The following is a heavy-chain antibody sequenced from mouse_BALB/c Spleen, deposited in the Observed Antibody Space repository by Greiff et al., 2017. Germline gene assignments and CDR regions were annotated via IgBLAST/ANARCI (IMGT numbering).Heavy chain of an antibody. D-gene: IGHD1-1*01. Sequence: EVQLVESGPGLVKPSQSLSLTCSVTGYSITSGYYWNWIRQFPGNKLEWMGYISYDGSNNYNPSLKNRISITRDTSKNQFFLKLNSVTTEDTATYYCARADYGSSYYFDYWGQGTTLTVSS. CDR3: ARADYGSSYYFDY. J-gene: IGHJ2*01. V-gene: IGHV3-6*02. CDR2: ISYDGSN. CDR1: GYSITSGYY.